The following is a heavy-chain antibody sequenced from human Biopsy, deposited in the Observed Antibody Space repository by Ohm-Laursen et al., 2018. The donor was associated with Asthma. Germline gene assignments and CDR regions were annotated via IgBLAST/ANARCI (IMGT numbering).Heavy chain of an antibody. CDR2: LIPVLGTP. D-gene: IGHD5-12*01. CDR1: GGTFGNYA. Sequence: VKISCKASGGTFGNYAISWVRQAPGQGLEWMGGLIPVLGTPDHAQMFEGRVTITADESTSTAYMELSSLSSEDTAVYYCARGYSGSDRIVYYYSGLEVWGQGTTVTVSS. J-gene: IGHJ6*02. CDR3: ARGYSGSDRIVYYYSGLEV. V-gene: IGHV1-69*13.